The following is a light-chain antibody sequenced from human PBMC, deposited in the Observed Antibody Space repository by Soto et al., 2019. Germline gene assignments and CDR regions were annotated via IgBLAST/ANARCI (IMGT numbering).Light chain of an antibody. J-gene: IGLJ1*01. CDR1: SSDFGSFKY. CDR2: DVS. Sequence: QSALTQPASVSGSPGQSITISCTGTSSDFGSFKYVSWYQQHPGKAPKLMIHDVSNRPSGVSSRFSGSKSGNTASLTISGLQADDEADYYCSSYTTSSTYVFGTGTKGNVL. CDR3: SSYTTSSTYV. V-gene: IGLV2-14*01.